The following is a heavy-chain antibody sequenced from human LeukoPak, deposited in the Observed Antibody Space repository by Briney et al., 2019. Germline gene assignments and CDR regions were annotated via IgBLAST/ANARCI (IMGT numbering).Heavy chain of an antibody. J-gene: IGHJ4*02. CDR3: ARVKSDIFDY. Sequence: SETLSLTCTVPGGSISSYYWSWIRQPPGKGLEWIGYIYYSGSTNYKPSLKSRVTISVDTSKNQFSLKQSSVTAADTAVYYCARVKSDIFDYWGQGTLVTVSS. CDR2: IYYSGST. CDR1: GGSISSYY. D-gene: IGHD3-9*01. V-gene: IGHV4-59*01.